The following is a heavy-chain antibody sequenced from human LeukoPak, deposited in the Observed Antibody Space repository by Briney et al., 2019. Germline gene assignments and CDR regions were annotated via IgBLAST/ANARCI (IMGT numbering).Heavy chain of an antibody. J-gene: IGHJ4*02. D-gene: IGHD5-24*01. CDR3: ARRARDGSNFDY. V-gene: IGHV3-30*04. CDR1: GFTFTGHS. Sequence: PGGSLRLSCVASGFTFTGHSMHWVRQAPGKGLEWVAVISYDGSNKYYADSVKGRFTISRDNSKNTLYLQMNSLRAEDTAVYYCARRARDGSNFDYWGQGTLVTVSS. CDR2: ISYDGSNK.